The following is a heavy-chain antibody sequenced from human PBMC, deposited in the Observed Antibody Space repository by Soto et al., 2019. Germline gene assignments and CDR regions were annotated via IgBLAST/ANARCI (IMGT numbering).Heavy chain of an antibody. V-gene: IGHV1-69*13. Sequence: SVKVSCKASGVTFSRQDMRWVRQAPGQGLEWMGGIIPIFGTPQYAEKFQDRVTITADESTSTAYMELSSLTSEDTAVYYCATNEGGDSYSFDYWGQGTLVTVSS. J-gene: IGHJ4*02. D-gene: IGHD2-21*01. CDR1: GVTFSRQD. CDR3: ATNEGGDSYSFDY. CDR2: IIPIFGTP.